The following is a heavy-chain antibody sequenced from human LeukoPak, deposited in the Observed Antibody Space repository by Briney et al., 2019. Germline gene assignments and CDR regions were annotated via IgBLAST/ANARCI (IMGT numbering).Heavy chain of an antibody. D-gene: IGHD4-11*01. V-gene: IGHV1-2*02. CDR2: INPNSGDT. Sequence: GASVKVSCKASGYAFTNYYMHWVRQAPGQGLEWMGWINPNSGDTNYAQRFQGRVTMTRDTSITTTYMELNRLRSDDKAVYYCARGTVGYFDYWGQGTLVTVSS. J-gene: IGHJ4*02. CDR3: ARGTVGYFDY. CDR1: GYAFTNYY.